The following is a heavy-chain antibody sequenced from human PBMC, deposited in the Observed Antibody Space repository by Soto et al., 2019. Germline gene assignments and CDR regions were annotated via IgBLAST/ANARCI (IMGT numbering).Heavy chain of an antibody. CDR2: IIPMVGTP. Sequence: QAQLVQSGAEVKRPGSSVKVSCKASGDTFSSYSISWVRQAPGQGLEWMGRIIPMVGTPSYAQKFQGRVTFPADKSTSTAYMVLNSLISDDTAVYYCATDGGSTSSSAYNYFMDVWGKGTPVTVSS. J-gene: IGHJ6*03. CDR1: GDTFSSYS. CDR3: ATDGGSTSSSAYNYFMDV. D-gene: IGHD6-6*01. V-gene: IGHV1-69*08.